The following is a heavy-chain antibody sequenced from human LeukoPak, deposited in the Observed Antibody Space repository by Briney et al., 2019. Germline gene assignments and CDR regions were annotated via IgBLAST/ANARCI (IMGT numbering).Heavy chain of an antibody. CDR2: IYYSGST. Sequence: SETLSLTCTISGESINSYYWSWIRQPPGKGLEWIGYIYYSGSTNYNPSLKSRVTISVDTSKNQFSLKLSSVTAADTAVYYCARHMVRGPYGMDVWGQGTTVTVSS. J-gene: IGHJ6*02. V-gene: IGHV4-59*08. CDR3: ARHMVRGPYGMDV. CDR1: GESINSYY. D-gene: IGHD3-10*01.